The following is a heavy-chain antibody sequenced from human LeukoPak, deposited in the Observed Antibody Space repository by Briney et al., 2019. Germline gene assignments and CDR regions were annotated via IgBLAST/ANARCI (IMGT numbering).Heavy chain of an antibody. J-gene: IGHJ4*02. D-gene: IGHD5-18*01. Sequence: GGSLRLSCAASGFTFSSYAMSWVRQAPGKGLEWVSAISGSGGSTYYADSVKGRFTISRDNSKNTLYLQMNSLRAEDTAVYYCAKTGQMRGIQLWTPYYFDYWGQGTLVTVSS. CDR1: GFTFSSYA. CDR3: AKTGQMRGIQLWTPYYFDY. V-gene: IGHV3-23*01. CDR2: ISGSGGST.